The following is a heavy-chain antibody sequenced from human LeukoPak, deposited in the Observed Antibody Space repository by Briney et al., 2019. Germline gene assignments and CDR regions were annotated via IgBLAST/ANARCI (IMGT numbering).Heavy chain of an antibody. CDR1: GGSISNYF. J-gene: IGHJ4*02. D-gene: IGHD2/OR15-2a*01. CDR2: IYYSGGT. V-gene: IGHV4-59*01. Sequence: AETLCLTCTVSGGSISNYFWTWIRQPPGKGLEWIGNIYYSGGTNYNPSLKSRLTISIDTSKNQFSLSLRSVTAADTAVYYCARGSRANLVYWGQGMLVTASS. CDR3: ARGSRANLVY.